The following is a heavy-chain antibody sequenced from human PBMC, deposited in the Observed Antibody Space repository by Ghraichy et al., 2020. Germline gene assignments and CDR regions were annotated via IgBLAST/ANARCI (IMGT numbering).Heavy chain of an antibody. J-gene: IGHJ4*02. V-gene: IGHV4-4*02. D-gene: IGHD1-20*01. CDR2: IYHSGST. CDR1: GGSISISNW. Sequence: SETLSLTCAVSGGSISISNWWSWVRQPPGKGLEWIGEIYHSGSTNYNPSLKSRVTISVDKSKNQFSLKLSSVTAADTAVYYCARASSGPTFNWNQPLDYWGQGTLVTVSS. CDR3: ARASSGPTFNWNQPLDY.